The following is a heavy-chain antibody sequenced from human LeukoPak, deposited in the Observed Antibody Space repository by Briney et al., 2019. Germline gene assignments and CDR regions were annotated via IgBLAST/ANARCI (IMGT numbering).Heavy chain of an antibody. CDR3: AKARFGSGWYDN. V-gene: IGHV3-23*01. CDR1: GFTLSSYA. Sequence: GGSLRLSCAASGFTLSSYAMSWVRQAPGKGLEWVSVISDNGGSTYYADSVKGRFTISRDNSKNMLYLQMNSLRVEDTAVYYCAKARFGSGWYDNWGQGTLVTVSS. D-gene: IGHD6-19*01. J-gene: IGHJ5*02. CDR2: ISDNGGST.